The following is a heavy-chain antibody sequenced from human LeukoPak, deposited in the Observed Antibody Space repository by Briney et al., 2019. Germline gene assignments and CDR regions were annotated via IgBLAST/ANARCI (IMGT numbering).Heavy chain of an antibody. D-gene: IGHD4-17*01. CDR1: GFTFNRCW. Sequence: GGSLRLSCVVSGFTFNRCWMNWVRQAPGKGLEWVSYISSSSSTIYYADSVKGRFTISRDNAKNSLYLQMNSLRDEDTAVYYCARGRLRGNYFDYWGQGTLVTVSS. J-gene: IGHJ4*02. V-gene: IGHV3-48*02. CDR2: ISSSSSTI. CDR3: ARGRLRGNYFDY.